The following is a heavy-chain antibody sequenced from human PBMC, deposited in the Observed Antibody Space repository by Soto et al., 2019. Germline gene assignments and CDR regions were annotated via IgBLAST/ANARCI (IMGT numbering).Heavy chain of an antibody. J-gene: IGHJ4*02. D-gene: IGHD2-2*01. Sequence: LSLTCTVSGGSISSYYWSWIRQPPGKGLEWIGYIYYSGSTNYNPSLKSRVTISVDTSKNQFSLKLSSVTAADTAVYYCARNPPRGPAFDYRGQGTLVTVS. CDR2: IYYSGST. CDR1: GGSISSYY. V-gene: IGHV4-59*01. CDR3: ARNPPRGPAFDY.